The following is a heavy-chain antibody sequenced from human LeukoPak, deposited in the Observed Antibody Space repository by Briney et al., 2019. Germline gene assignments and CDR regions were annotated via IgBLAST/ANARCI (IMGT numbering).Heavy chain of an antibody. V-gene: IGHV1-69*04. CDR3: ARGDTGIAAAGPLDY. D-gene: IGHD6-13*01. Sequence: ASVKVSCKASGGTFSSYAISWVRQAPGQGLEWMGRIIPILGIANYAQKFQGRVTITADKSTSTAYMELSSLRSEDTAVYYCARGDTGIAAAGPLDYWGQGTLVTVSS. CDR2: IIPILGIA. CDR1: GGTFSSYA. J-gene: IGHJ4*02.